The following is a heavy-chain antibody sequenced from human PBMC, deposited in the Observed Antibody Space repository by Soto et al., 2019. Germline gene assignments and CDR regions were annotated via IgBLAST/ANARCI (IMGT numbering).Heavy chain of an antibody. CDR2: ISYDGNNK. Sequence: QVQLVESGGGVVQPGRSLRLSCAASGFTFSSYAMYWVRQAPGKGLEWVAVISYDGNNKYYADSVKGRFTISRDNSKNTLDLQMNSVRAEDTAVYYCARAGCDGGSCYTLVGLRYGMDVWGQGTTVTVSS. D-gene: IGHD2-15*01. J-gene: IGHJ6*02. CDR1: GFTFSSYA. V-gene: IGHV3-30-3*01. CDR3: ARAGCDGGSCYTLVGLRYGMDV.